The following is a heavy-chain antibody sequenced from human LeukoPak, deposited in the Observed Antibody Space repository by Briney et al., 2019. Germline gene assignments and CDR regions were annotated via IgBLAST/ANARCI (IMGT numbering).Heavy chain of an antibody. Sequence: ASETLSLTCSVSGGSVSTYYWSWIRQPPGKGLEWIGYIYYSGSTYYNPSLKSRVTISVDTSKNQFSLKLSSVTAADTAVYYCARETVVVPAAPPASWFDPWGQGALVTVSS. V-gene: IGHV4-59*02. CDR3: ARETVVVPAAPPASWFDP. J-gene: IGHJ5*02. CDR2: IYYSGST. D-gene: IGHD2-2*01. CDR1: GGSVSTYY.